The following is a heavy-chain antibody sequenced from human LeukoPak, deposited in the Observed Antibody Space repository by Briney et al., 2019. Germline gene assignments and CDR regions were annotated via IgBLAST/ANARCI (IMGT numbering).Heavy chain of an antibody. D-gene: IGHD3-10*01. Sequence: GGSLRLSCAASGFTFSSYSMNWVRQAPGKGLEWVGFISSKAYGGTTEYAASVKGRFTISRDDSKSIAYLQMNSLKTEDTAFYYCTRGPILLWIHNGMDVWGQGTTVTVSS. CDR1: GFTFSSYS. CDR3: TRGPILLWIHNGMDV. V-gene: IGHV3-49*04. J-gene: IGHJ6*02. CDR2: ISSKAYGGTT.